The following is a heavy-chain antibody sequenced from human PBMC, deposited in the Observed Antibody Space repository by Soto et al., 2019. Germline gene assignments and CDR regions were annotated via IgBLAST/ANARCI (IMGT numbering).Heavy chain of an antibody. Sequence: LRLSCAASGFTFSSYGMHWVRQAPGKGLEWVAVISYDGSNKYYADSVKGRFTISRDNSKNTLYLQMNSLRAEDTAVYYWAKEHSGWYEYNYYYGMDVWGQGTTVTVSS. CDR3: AKEHSGWYEYNYYYGMDV. CDR1: GFTFSSYG. CDR2: ISYDGSNK. J-gene: IGHJ6*02. V-gene: IGHV3-30*18. D-gene: IGHD6-19*01.